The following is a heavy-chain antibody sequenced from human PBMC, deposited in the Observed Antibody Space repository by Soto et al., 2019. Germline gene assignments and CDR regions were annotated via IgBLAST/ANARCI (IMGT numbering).Heavy chain of an antibody. J-gene: IGHJ5*02. Sequence: QVQLVQSGAEVKKPGSSVKVSCKASGGTFSSYAISWVRQAPGQGLEWMGGIIPIFGTANYAQKFQGRVTITADESTSTAYMELSSLRSEDTAVYYCATHSDYCTNGVCYKGWFDPWGQRTLVTVSS. CDR2: IIPIFGTA. CDR3: ATHSDYCTNGVCYKGWFDP. D-gene: IGHD2-8*01. CDR1: GGTFSSYA. V-gene: IGHV1-69*01.